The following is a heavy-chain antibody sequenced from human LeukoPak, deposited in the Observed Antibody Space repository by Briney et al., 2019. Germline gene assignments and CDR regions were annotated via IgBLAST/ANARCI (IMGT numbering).Heavy chain of an antibody. J-gene: IGHJ6*04. CDR1: GFTFSSYS. D-gene: IGHD6-19*01. CDR3: ARDLAVAGYYYYYGMDV. Sequence: GGSLRLSCAASGFTFSSYSMNWVRQAPGKGLEWVSSISSSSSYIYYADSVKGRFTISRDNAKNSLYLQMNSLRADDTAVYYCARDLAVAGYYYYYGMDVWGKGTTVTVSS. V-gene: IGHV3-21*01. CDR2: ISSSSSYI.